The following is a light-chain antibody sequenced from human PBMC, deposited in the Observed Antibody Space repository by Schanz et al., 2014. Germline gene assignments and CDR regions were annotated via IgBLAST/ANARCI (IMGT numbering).Light chain of an antibody. J-gene: IGLJ2*01. CDR2: TSD. CDR3: AAWDGTLRGHVV. CDR1: SSNIGSNP. Sequence: QSVLTQPPSASGTPGQRVTISCSGSSSNIGSNPVNWYQQLPRAAPTLLIYTSDQRPSGVPDRFSGSKSGTSASLAISGLRSDDEADYYCAAWDGTLRGHVVFGGGTKLTVL. V-gene: IGLV1-47*02.